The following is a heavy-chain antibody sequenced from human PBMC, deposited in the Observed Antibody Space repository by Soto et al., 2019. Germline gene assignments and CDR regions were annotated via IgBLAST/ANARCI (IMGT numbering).Heavy chain of an antibody. Sequence: QVQVVESGGGLVKPGGSVRLSCVAAGFDFSDYYMTWFRQAPGKAPEWVSSISSTSAYTKYADSVKGRFTISRDNAKNSFYLQMDSLRGEDTAVYYCARDPSRRSPPDYWGQGTLVTVSS. CDR2: ISSTSAYT. J-gene: IGHJ4*02. CDR3: ARDPSRRSPPDY. V-gene: IGHV3-11*05. CDR1: GFDFSDYY.